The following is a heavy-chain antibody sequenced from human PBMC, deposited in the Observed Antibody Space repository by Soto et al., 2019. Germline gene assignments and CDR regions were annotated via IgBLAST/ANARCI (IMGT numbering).Heavy chain of an antibody. CDR3: ARYYGSGSYYNSYYGMDV. Sequence: SETLSLTCTVSGGSISSGGYYWSWIRQHPGKGLEWIGYIYYSGSTYYNPSLKSRVTISVDTSKNQFSLKLSSVTAADTAVYYCARYYGSGSYYNSYYGMDVWGQGTTVTVPS. CDR1: GGSISSGGYY. CDR2: IYYSGST. J-gene: IGHJ6*02. D-gene: IGHD3-10*01. V-gene: IGHV4-31*03.